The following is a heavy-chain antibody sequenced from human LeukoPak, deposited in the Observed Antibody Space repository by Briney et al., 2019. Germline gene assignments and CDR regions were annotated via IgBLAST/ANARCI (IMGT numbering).Heavy chain of an antibody. V-gene: IGHV3-21*01. CDR2: ISSSSSYI. CDR1: GFTFSSYS. J-gene: IGHJ6*02. CDR3: ASRYDISTGYYYYYGMDV. Sequence: GGSLRLSCAASGFTFSSYSMNWVRQAPGKGLEWVSSISSSSSYIYYADSVKGRFTISRDNAKNSLYLQMNSLRAEDTAVYYCASRYDISTGYYYYYGMDVWGQGTTVTVSS. D-gene: IGHD3-9*01.